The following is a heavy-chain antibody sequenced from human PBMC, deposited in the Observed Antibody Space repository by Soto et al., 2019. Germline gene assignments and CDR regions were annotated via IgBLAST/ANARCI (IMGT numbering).Heavy chain of an antibody. Sequence: PSETLSLTCTVSGGSISSYYWSWIRQPPGKGLEWIGYIYYSGSTNYNPSLKSRVTISVDTSKNQFSLKLSSVTAADTAVYYCARDLMITFGGVIAHNWFDPWGQGTLVTVSS. V-gene: IGHV4-59*01. CDR3: ARDLMITFGGVIAHNWFDP. D-gene: IGHD3-16*02. CDR1: GGSISSYY. CDR2: IYYSGST. J-gene: IGHJ5*02.